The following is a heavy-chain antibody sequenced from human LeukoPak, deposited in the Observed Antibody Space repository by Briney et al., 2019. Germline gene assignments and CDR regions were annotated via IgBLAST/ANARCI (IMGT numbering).Heavy chain of an antibody. V-gene: IGHV3-9*01. CDR2: IKWDSDTK. Sequence: GGSLRLSCVGSGFAFHNYAMHWVRRPPGEGLEWVSAIKWDSDTKAYADSVKGRFTISRDRARNSLYLQMDSLRPEDTALYYCAKDTGGNGAYFYAMDVWGQGTSVTVSS. D-gene: IGHD4-23*01. CDR1: GFAFHNYA. CDR3: AKDTGGNGAYFYAMDV. J-gene: IGHJ6*02.